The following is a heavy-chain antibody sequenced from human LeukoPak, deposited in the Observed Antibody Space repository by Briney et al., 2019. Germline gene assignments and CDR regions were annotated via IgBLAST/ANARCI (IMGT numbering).Heavy chain of an antibody. V-gene: IGHV1-2*02. CDR3: ARGSQYYYGSGSYGNYYYYGMDV. J-gene: IGHJ6*02. Sequence: ASVKVSCKASGYTFTGYYMHWVRQAPGQGLEWMGWINPNSGGTNYAQKFQGRVTITRDTSASTAYMELSSLRSEDTAVYYCARGSQYYYGSGSYGNYYYYGMDVWGQGTTVTVSS. CDR1: GYTFTGYY. D-gene: IGHD3-10*01. CDR2: INPNSGGT.